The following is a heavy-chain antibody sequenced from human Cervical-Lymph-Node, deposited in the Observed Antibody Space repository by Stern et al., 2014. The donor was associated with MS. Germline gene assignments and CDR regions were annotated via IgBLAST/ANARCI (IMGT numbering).Heavy chain of an antibody. CDR1: SASISSSRYY. V-gene: IGHV4-39*01. CDR3: ARRTDSYSSSFPD. CDR2: IYYSGST. J-gene: IGHJ4*02. D-gene: IGHD6-13*01. Sequence: QVQLVESGPGLVKPSETLSLTCTVSSASISSSRYYWAWIRQPPGKGLEWIGSIYYSGSTYYNLSLQSRVTISGDTPKTQLPRGLRSVTAADTAVYYCARRTDSYSSSFPDWGQGTLVTVS.